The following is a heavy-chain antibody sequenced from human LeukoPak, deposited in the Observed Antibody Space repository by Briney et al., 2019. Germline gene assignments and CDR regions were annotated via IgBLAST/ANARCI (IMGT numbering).Heavy chain of an antibody. CDR2: ISYDGSNK. CDR1: GFTFSSYG. J-gene: IGHJ6*02. D-gene: IGHD3-3*01. Sequence: GGSLRLSCAASGFTFSSYGMHWVRQAPGKGLEWVAVISYDGSNKYYADSVKGRFTISRDNSKNTLYLQMNSLRAEDTAVYYCAKGVPEYDFWSGYYPGQYGMDVRGQGTTVTVSS. CDR3: AKGVPEYDFWSGYYPGQYGMDV. V-gene: IGHV3-30*18.